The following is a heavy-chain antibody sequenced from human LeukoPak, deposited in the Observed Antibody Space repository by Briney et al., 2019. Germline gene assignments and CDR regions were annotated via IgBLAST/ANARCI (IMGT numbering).Heavy chain of an antibody. Sequence: PGGSLRLSCAVSGFTFSNYAMSWVRQAPGKGLEWVSAISGSGGSTYYADSVKGRFTISRDNSKNTLYLQMNSLRAEDTAVYYCVKDPYYDEGYGGQGTLVTVSS. V-gene: IGHV3-23*01. D-gene: IGHD3-22*01. CDR3: VKDPYYDEGY. CDR1: GFTFSNYA. CDR2: ISGSGGST. J-gene: IGHJ4*02.